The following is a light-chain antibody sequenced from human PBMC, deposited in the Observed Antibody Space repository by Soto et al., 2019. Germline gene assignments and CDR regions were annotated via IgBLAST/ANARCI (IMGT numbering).Light chain of an antibody. J-gene: IGKJ1*01. CDR1: QSVLYSSNNKNY. V-gene: IGKV4-1*01. Sequence: DIVLTQSPDSLAVSLGERATINCKFSQSVLYSSNNKNYLAWYQQKPGQPPKLLIYWASTRESGVPDRFSGSGSGTDFTLTISSLQAEDVAVYYCQQYYSIPRTFGQGTKVEIK. CDR3: QQYYSIPRT. CDR2: WAS.